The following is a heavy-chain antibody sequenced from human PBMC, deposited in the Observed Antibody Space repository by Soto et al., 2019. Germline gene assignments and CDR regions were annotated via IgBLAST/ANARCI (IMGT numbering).Heavy chain of an antibody. V-gene: IGHV3-30*18. CDR1: GFTFSSYG. J-gene: IGHJ6*02. CDR2: ISYDGSNK. CDR3: AKDQVRYSTYNYYGMDV. D-gene: IGHD6-13*01. Sequence: QVQLVESGGGVVQPGRSLRLSCAASGFTFSSYGMHWVRQAPGKGLEWVAVISYDGSNKYYADSVKGRFTISRDNSKNTLYLQRNSLRAEDTAVYYCAKDQVRYSTYNYYGMDVWGQGTTVTVSS.